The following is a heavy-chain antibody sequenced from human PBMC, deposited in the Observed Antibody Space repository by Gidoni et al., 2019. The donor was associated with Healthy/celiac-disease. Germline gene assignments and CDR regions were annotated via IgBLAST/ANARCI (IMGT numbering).Heavy chain of an antibody. V-gene: IGHV1-18*01. Sequence: QVQLVQSGAEVKKPGASVKVSCKASTYTFSSYAISWVRQAPGQGLEWMGWISAYNGNTNYAQKFQGRVTMTTDTSTSTAYMELRSLRSDDTAVYYCARDLPMTTVTDTGYNYGMDVWGQGTTVTVSS. CDR1: TYTFSSYA. D-gene: IGHD4-17*01. CDR2: ISAYNGNT. J-gene: IGHJ6*02. CDR3: ARDLPMTTVTDTGYNYGMDV.